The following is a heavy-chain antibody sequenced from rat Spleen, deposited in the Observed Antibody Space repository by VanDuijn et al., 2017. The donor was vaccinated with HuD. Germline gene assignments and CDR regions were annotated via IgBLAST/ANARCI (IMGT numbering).Heavy chain of an antibody. CDR2: IIYDGSRT. CDR1: GFIFSDYH. D-gene: IGHD1-11*01. J-gene: IGHJ2*01. V-gene: IGHV5-7*01. CDR3: TREGKAYFDY. Sequence: EVQLVESGGGLVQPGRSMKLSCAASGFIFSDYHLAWVRQAPKKGLEWVAIIIYDGSRTYYRDSVRGRFTISRDNAKSTLYLQMDSLRSEDTATYYWTREGKAYFDYWGQGVMVTVSS.